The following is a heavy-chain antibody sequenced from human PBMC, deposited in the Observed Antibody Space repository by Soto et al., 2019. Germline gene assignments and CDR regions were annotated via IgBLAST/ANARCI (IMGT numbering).Heavy chain of an antibody. CDR1: GYTFATYA. Sequence: SVKVSCKASGYTFATYAIHWVRQAPGEGLEWMGRIIPILGKANYAQKFQGRVTITADKSTSTAYMELSSLRSEDTAVYYCARLFVVVPAAIDNWFDPWGQGTLVTVSS. CDR3: ARLFVVVPAAIDNWFDP. J-gene: IGHJ5*02. V-gene: IGHV1-69*04. CDR2: IIPILGKA. D-gene: IGHD2-2*01.